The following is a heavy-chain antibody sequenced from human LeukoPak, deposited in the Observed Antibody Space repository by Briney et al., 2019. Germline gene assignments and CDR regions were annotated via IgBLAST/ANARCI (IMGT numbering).Heavy chain of an antibody. J-gene: IGHJ5*02. CDR3: ARVVAAAAINWFDP. D-gene: IGHD6-13*01. CDR1: GDSVSSNSAA. Sequence: SQTLSLTCAISGDSVSSNSAAWNWIRQSPSRGLEWLGRTYYRSKWYNDYAVSVKSRITINPDTSKNQFSLQLNSVTPEDTAVYHCARVVAAAAINWFDPWGQGALVTVSS. CDR2: TYYRSKWYN. V-gene: IGHV6-1*01.